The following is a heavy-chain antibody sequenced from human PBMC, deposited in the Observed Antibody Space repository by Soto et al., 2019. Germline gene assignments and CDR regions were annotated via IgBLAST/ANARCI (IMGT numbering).Heavy chain of an antibody. V-gene: IGHV3-66*01. CDR1: GFTVSSNY. CDR3: GSYPWVQAVWYMAV. Sequence: PGGSMKLSCAASGFTVSSNYMSWVRQAPGKGLEWVSVTYSGGSTYYADSVKGRFTISRDNSKNTLYLQMNSLRAEDTAVYYCGSYPWVQAVWYMAVWGKGTTVTVSS. CDR2: TYSGGST. D-gene: IGHD2-2*01. J-gene: IGHJ6*03.